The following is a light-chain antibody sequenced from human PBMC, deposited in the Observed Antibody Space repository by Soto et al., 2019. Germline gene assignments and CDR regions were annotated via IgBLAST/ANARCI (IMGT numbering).Light chain of an antibody. CDR3: SSYTSSSTLV. J-gene: IGLJ2*01. Sequence: QSVLTQPPSASGSPGQSVTISCTGTSSDVGGYHYVSWYQQHPGKAPKLMIYEVINRPSGVSNRFSGSKSGNTASLIISGLQAEDEADYYCSSYTSSSTLVFGGGTKLTVL. CDR1: SSDVGGYHY. V-gene: IGLV2-14*01. CDR2: EVI.